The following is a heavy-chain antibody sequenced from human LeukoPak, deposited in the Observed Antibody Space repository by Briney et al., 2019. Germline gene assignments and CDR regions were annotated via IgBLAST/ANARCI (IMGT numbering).Heavy chain of an antibody. CDR2: ISNSSSYI. CDR1: GFTFSSYS. Sequence: PGGSLRLSCAASGFTFSSYSMNWVRQAPGKGLEWVSSISNSSSYIYYADSVEGRFTISRDNAKNSLYLQMNSLRAEDTAVYYCARVLGGSEVTGALVYWGQGTLVTVSS. CDR3: ARVLGGSEVTGALVY. J-gene: IGHJ4*02. D-gene: IGHD4-23*01. V-gene: IGHV3-21*01.